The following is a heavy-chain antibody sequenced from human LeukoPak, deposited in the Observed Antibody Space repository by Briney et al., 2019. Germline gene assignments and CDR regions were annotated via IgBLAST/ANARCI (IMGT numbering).Heavy chain of an antibody. V-gene: IGHV4-30-4*01. CDR3: ARHPGDGDYGMDV. J-gene: IGHJ6*04. CDR2: IYYSGST. Sequence: KTSQTLSLTCTVSGGSISSGDYYWSWIRQPPGKGLEWIGYIYYSGSTYYNPSPKSRVSTSVDTSENQFSLKLSSVTAADTAVYYCARHPGDGDYGMDVWGKGTTVTVSS. CDR1: GGSISSGDYY. D-gene: IGHD4-17*01.